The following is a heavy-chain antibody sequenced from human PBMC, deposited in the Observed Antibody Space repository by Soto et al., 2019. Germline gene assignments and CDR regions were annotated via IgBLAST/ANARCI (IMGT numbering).Heavy chain of an antibody. D-gene: IGHD3-9*01. CDR3: ARDKRGDILTGYAPDAFAI. J-gene: IGHJ3*02. CDR1: GFTFSSYW. Sequence: PGGSLRLSCAASGFTFSSYWMSWVRQAPGKGLEWVANIKPDGSEKFYVGSVKGRFTMSRDNAKNSLYLQMNSLRAEDTAVYYCARDKRGDILTGYAPDAFAIWGQGTMVTVSS. CDR2: IKPDGSEK. V-gene: IGHV3-7*04.